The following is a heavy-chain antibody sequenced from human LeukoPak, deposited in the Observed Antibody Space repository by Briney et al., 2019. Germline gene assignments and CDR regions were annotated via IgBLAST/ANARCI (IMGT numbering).Heavy chain of an antibody. J-gene: IGHJ4*02. V-gene: IGHV3-23*01. Sequence: TGGSLRLSCAASGFTFSIYTMNWVRQAPGRGLEWVSGIFGDASGTYYADSVKGRFTISRDNSKNTLYLQMNSLRAEDTAVYYCARERDFDYWGQGTLVTVSS. CDR2: IFGDASGT. CDR3: ARERDFDY. CDR1: GFTFSIYT.